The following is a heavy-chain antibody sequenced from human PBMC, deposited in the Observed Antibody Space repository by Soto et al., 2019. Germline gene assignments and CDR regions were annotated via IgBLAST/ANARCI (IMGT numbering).Heavy chain of an antibody. Sequence: ASVKVSCKASGHTFTSYYMHWVRQAPGQGLEWIGIINLSAGSTSYAQKFQGRVTITRDTSTSTVYMDMSSLRSEDTAVYYCARRFLSSSGYSFDYWSQGTLVTVSS. CDR2: INLSAGST. CDR3: ARRFLSSSGYSFDY. D-gene: IGHD3-22*01. J-gene: IGHJ4*02. CDR1: GHTFTSYY. V-gene: IGHV1-46*01.